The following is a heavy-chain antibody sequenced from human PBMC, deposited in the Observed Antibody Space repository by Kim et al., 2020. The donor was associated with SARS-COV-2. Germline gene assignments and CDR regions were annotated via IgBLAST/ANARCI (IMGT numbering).Heavy chain of an antibody. J-gene: IGHJ6*02. D-gene: IGHD6-13*01. Sequence: ASVKVSCKASGYTFTSYAMHWVRQAPGQRLEWMGWINAGNGNTKYSQNFQGRVTITRDTSASTAYMELSSLRPEDTAVYYCASSLKGSSWPLHYYYGMDVWGQGTTVTVSS. CDR3: ASSLKGSSWPLHYYYGMDV. CDR1: GYTFTSYA. CDR2: INAGNGNT. V-gene: IGHV1-3*01.